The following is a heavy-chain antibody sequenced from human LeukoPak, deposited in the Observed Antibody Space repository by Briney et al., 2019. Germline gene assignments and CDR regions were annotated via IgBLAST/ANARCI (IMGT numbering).Heavy chain of an antibody. CDR2: MNPNSGNT. CDR3: ARTHYDILTGYPQSRYYYYYMDV. V-gene: IGHV1-8*01. Sequence: PVASVKVSCKASGYTFTSYDSNWVRQATGQGLEWMGWMNPNSGNTGYAQKFQGRVTMTRNTSISTAYMELSSLRSEDTAVYYCARTHYDILTGYPQSRYYYYYMDVWGKGTTVTVSS. D-gene: IGHD3-9*01. CDR1: GYTFTSYD. J-gene: IGHJ6*03.